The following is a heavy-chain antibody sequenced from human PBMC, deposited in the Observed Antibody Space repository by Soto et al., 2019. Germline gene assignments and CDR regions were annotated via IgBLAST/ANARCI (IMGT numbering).Heavy chain of an antibody. CDR3: TRVADGGLFNY. CDR1: GGSIIPYY. CDR2: IYYSGTT. J-gene: IGHJ4*02. D-gene: IGHD6-19*01. Sequence: SETLSLTCTVSGGSIIPYYWTWIRQPPGKGLEWIGYIYYSGTTHYSPSLKSRVTMAVDTSRNQISLNLSSVTAADTAVYYCTRVADGGLFNYWGQGTLVTVSS. V-gene: IGHV4-59*01.